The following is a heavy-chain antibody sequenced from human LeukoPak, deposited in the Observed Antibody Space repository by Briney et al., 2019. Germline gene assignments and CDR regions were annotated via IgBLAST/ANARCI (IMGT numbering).Heavy chain of an antibody. CDR3: ATMPPRFKVVTAIHGY. D-gene: IGHD2-21*02. CDR1: GYTFTGYY. J-gene: IGHJ4*02. V-gene: IGHV1-2*06. Sequence: GSSVKVSCKASGYTFTGYYMHWVRQAPGQGLEWMVRINPKSGGTNYAQKFQGRVTMTRDTSISTAYMELSRLRSDDTAVYYCATMPPRFKVVTAIHGYWGQGTLVTVSS. CDR2: INPKSGGT.